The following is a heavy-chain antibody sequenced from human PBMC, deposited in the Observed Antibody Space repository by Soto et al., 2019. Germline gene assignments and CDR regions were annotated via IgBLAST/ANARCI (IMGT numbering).Heavy chain of an antibody. CDR2: VSPNGQGI. Sequence: GGSLRLACAASGFTLGRYGMSWVRQAPGKGLEWVSAVSPNGQGIYYADSVRGRFTISRDFSKNTVFLHMDSLRAEDTAVYYCAKDRDYPRDYFHYWGQGTLVTVSS. CDR1: GFTLGRYG. V-gene: IGHV3-23*01. J-gene: IGHJ4*02. D-gene: IGHD3-10*01. CDR3: AKDRDYPRDYFHY.